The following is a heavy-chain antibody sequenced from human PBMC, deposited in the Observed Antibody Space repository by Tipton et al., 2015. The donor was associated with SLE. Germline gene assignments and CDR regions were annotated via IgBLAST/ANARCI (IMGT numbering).Heavy chain of an antibody. V-gene: IGHV4-34*01. J-gene: IGHJ4*02. CDR1: GGSFSGYY. CDR3: ARDRGRAAAGTDFDY. Sequence: TLSLTCAVYGGSFSGYYWSWIRQPPGKGLEWIGEINHSGSTNYNPSLKSRVTISVDTSKNQFSLKLSSVTAEDTAVYYCARDRGRAAAGTDFDYWGQGTLVTVSS. D-gene: IGHD6-13*01. CDR2: INHSGST.